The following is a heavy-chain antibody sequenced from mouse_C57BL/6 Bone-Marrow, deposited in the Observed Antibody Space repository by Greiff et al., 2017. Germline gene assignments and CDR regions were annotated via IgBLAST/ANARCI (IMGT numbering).Heavy chain of an antibody. CDR3: ASYDYGEAY. D-gene: IGHD2-4*01. Sequence: EVNVVESGGDLVKPGGSLKLSCAASGFTFSSYGMSWVRQTPDKRLEWVATISSGGSYTYYPDSVKGRFTISRDNAKNTLYLQMSSLKSEDTAMYYCASYDYGEAYWGQGTLVTVSA. J-gene: IGHJ3*01. CDR2: ISSGGSYT. CDR1: GFTFSSYG. V-gene: IGHV5-6*01.